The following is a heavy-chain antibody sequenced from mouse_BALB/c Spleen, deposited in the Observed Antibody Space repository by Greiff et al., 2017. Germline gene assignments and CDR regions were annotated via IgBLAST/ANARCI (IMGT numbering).Heavy chain of an antibody. V-gene: IGHV5-17*02. CDR2: ISSGSSTI. J-gene: IGHJ3*01. D-gene: IGHD6-1*01. Sequence: EVKLMESGGGLVQPGGSRKLSCAASGFTFSSFGMHWVRQAPEKGLEWVAYISSGSSTIYYADTVKGRFTISRDNPKNTLFLQMTSLRSEDTAMYYCARGASPFAYWGQGTLVTVSA. CDR1: GFTFSSFG. CDR3: ARGASPFAY.